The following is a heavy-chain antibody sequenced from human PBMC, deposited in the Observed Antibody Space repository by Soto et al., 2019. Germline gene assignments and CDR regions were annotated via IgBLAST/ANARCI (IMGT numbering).Heavy chain of an antibody. CDR1: GFTFSGSA. CDR2: IRSKANSYAT. D-gene: IGHD2-15*01. CDR3: TRHDSVVAATPGSYYYMDV. Sequence: GGSLRLSCAASGFTFSGSAMHWVRQASGKGLEWVGRIRSKANSYATAYAASVKGRFTISRDDSKNTAYLQMNSLKTEDTAVYYCTRHDSVVAATPGSYYYMDVWGKGTTVTVSS. V-gene: IGHV3-73*01. J-gene: IGHJ6*03.